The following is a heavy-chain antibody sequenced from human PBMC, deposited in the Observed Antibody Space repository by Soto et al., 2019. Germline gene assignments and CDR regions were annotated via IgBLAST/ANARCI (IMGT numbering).Heavy chain of an antibody. CDR3: AKSSIEPRVFMSPFVS. Sequence: SETLYLTCTVSGGSISSYHWSWIRQPPGKGLEGIGYIYYSGSTNYNPSLKSRGTISVDTSKNQFSLRLTSVTAADTAVYYCAKSSIEPRVFMSPFVSWGLGTLVTVSS. CDR2: IYYSGST. CDR1: GGSISSYH. V-gene: IGHV4-59*08. J-gene: IGHJ4*02. D-gene: IGHD6-6*01.